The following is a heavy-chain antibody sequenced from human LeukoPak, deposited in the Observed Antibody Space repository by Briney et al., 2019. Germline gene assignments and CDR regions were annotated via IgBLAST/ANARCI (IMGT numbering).Heavy chain of an antibody. D-gene: IGHD3-9*01. CDR3: ARRPSKYYDILTGYYRSEFDY. CDR2: ISAYNGNT. V-gene: IGHV1-18*01. CDR1: GGTFSSYA. J-gene: IGHJ4*02. Sequence: GSSVKVSCKASGGTFSSYAISWVRQAPGQGLEWMGWISAYNGNTNYAQKLQGRVTMTRNTSISTAYMELSSLRSEDTAVYYCARRPSKYYDILTGYYRSEFDYWGQGTLVTVSS.